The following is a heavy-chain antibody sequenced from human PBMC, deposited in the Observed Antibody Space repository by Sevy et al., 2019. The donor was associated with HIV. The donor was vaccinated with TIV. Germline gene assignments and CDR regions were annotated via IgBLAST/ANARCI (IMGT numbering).Heavy chain of an antibody. CDR3: VRVTPDEYGTTLDS. D-gene: IGHD4-4*01. Sequence: GGSLRLSCAASGFIFSNFGINWDRQAPGKGLEWVAIIWHDGTKKHYLESVKGRFTISRDNSKNTVYLQMNSLRVEDSGTYYCVRVTPDEYGTTLDSWGLGTLVTVSS. CDR2: IWHDGTKK. J-gene: IGHJ4*02. CDR1: GFIFSNFG. V-gene: IGHV3-33*01.